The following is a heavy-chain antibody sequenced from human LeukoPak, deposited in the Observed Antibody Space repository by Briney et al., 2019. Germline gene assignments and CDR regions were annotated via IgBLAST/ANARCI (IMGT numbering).Heavy chain of an antibody. CDR3: ARDGDYGDYVHAFDI. CDR1: GYTLTSYG. V-gene: IGHV1-18*01. CDR2: ISAYNGNT. Sequence: ASVKVSCKASGYTLTSYGINWVRQAPGQGLEWMGWISAYNGNTNYAQILQRRVTMTTDTSTSTAYMELRSLRSDDTAVYYCARDGDYGDYVHAFDIWGQGTMVTVSS. J-gene: IGHJ3*02. D-gene: IGHD4-17*01.